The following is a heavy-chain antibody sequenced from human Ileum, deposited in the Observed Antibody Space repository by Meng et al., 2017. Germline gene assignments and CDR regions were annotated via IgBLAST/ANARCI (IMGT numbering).Heavy chain of an antibody. D-gene: IGHD3-22*01. CDR1: GGSFSGYY. V-gene: IGHV4-34*01. CDR2: LNHSGST. Sequence: VPLHWWGARLLRPSGTLSLRCAVYGGSFSGYYWSWIRQSPRKGLEWFGELNHSGSTNYNPSLKSRVTISGDTSKNQFSLKLSSVTAADTAVYYCSRTSYYDNSGYYPGWGQGTLVTVSS. J-gene: IGHJ4*02. CDR3: SRTSYYDNSGYYPG.